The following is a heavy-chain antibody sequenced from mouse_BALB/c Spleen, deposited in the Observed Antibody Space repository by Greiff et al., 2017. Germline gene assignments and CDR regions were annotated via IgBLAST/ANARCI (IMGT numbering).Heavy chain of an antibody. CDR3: AREGDYGGAMDY. CDR1: GYTFTSYY. V-gene: IGHV1S56*01. CDR2: IYPGNVNT. J-gene: IGHJ4*01. Sequence: VQLVESDAELVKPGASVKISCKASGYTFTSYYIHWVKQRPGQGLEWIGWIYPGNVNTKYNEKFKGKATLTADKSSSTAYMQLSSLTSEDSAVYFCAREGDYGGAMDYWGQGTSVTVSS. D-gene: IGHD1-1*02.